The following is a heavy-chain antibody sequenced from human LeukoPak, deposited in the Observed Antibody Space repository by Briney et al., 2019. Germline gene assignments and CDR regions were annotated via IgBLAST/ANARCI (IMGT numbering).Heavy chain of an antibody. J-gene: IGHJ4*02. D-gene: IGHD3-22*01. CDR2: IKQDGSEK. CDR3: AKGQSSYYDSSGSLDS. V-gene: IGHV3-7*01. CDR1: GFTFSSYW. Sequence: GGSLRLSCAASGFTFSSYWMSWVRQAPGKGLEWVANIKQDGSEKYYVDSVKGRFTISRDNAKNSLYLQMNSLRVEDTAVYYCAKGQSSYYDSSGSLDSWGQGTLVTVSS.